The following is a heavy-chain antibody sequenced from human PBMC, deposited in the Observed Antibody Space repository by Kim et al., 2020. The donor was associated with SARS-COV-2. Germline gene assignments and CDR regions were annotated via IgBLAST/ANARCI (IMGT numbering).Heavy chain of an antibody. J-gene: IGHJ4*02. D-gene: IGHD1-1*01. CDR1: DAPVKSYVQN. V-gene: IGHV4-39*01. CDR2: MTGSGTY. CDR3: AREDSSGENYFDV. Sequence: SETLSLTCTVSDAPVKSYVQNWAWLRQAPGQGREWIASMTGSGTYYYTPSLQSRVTMYVDATQNQFSLILGSLAATDTAVYFCAREDSSGENYFDVWGPGSLVTVSS.